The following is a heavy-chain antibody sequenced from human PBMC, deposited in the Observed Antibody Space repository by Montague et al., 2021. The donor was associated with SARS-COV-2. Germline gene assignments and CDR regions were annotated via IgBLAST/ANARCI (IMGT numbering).Heavy chain of an antibody. D-gene: IGHD3-10*01. CDR2: ITGTTSGHKT. CDR3: AKDLWGNYGSGSSFQS. V-gene: IGHV3-23*01. Sequence: SLSLSCAGSGFTFGTYGMSWVRQAPGKGLEWVSGITGTTSGHKTYYADSVRGRFTISRDNSKNTVDLQMNRLRAEDTAVYFCAKDLWGNYGSGSSFQSGGQGTLGTGSS. CDR1: GFTFGTYG. J-gene: IGHJ4*02.